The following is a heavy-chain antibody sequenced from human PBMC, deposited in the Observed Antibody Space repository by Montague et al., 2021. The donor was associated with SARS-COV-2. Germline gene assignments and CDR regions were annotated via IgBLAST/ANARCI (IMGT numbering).Heavy chain of an antibody. CDR1: GGSISSGGYY. D-gene: IGHD3-16*02. CDR2: IYYSGSS. Sequence: TLSLTCTVSGGSISSGGYYWSWIRQHSGKGLEWIGYIYYSGSSYYNPSLKSRVNISVDTSKNQFSLKLSSVTAADTAVYYCARAIVSDFYYYGMDVWGQGTTVTVSS. J-gene: IGHJ6*02. V-gene: IGHV4-31*03. CDR3: ARAIVSDFYYYGMDV.